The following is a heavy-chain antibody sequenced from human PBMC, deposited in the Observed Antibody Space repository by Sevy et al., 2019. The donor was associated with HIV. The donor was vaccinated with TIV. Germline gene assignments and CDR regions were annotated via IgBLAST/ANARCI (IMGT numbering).Heavy chain of an antibody. V-gene: IGHV3-48*03. Sequence: GGSLRLSCTASGFPFSSYEMNWVRQAPGKGLEWVSYITNSGTTKYYSDSVRGRFTISRDNARNSLNLQRNSLRAEDTAVYYCARDLPPSATTVAHFDCWGQGTLVTVSS. D-gene: IGHD4-17*01. J-gene: IGHJ4*02. CDR3: ARDLPPSATTVAHFDC. CDR1: GFPFSSYE. CDR2: ITNSGTTK.